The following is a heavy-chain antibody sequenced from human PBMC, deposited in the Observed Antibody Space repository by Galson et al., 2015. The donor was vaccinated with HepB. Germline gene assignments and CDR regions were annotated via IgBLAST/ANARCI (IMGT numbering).Heavy chain of an antibody. Sequence: SVKVSCKASGYTFTGYYMHWVRQAPGQGLEWMGWINPNSGGTNYAQKFQGGVTMTRDTSISTAYMELSRLRSDDTAVYYCAREAMANPDDYYYYYYMDVWGKGTTVTVSS. V-gene: IGHV1-2*02. D-gene: IGHD5-18*01. CDR3: AREAMANPDDYYYYYYMDV. CDR1: GYTFTGYY. CDR2: INPNSGGT. J-gene: IGHJ6*03.